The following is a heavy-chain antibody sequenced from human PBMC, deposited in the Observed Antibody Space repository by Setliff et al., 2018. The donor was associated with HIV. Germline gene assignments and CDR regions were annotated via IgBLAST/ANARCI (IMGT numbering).Heavy chain of an antibody. CDR3: ARAGRLTYYNFWSGRGWFDP. Sequence: ASVKVSCKASGNNFTTYAINWVRQAPGQGLEWMGWINTNTGNPRYAQGFTERFVFSVDTSGSTAYLQINSLKSKDTAMYYCARAGRLTYYNFWSGRGWFDPWGQGTLVTVLL. CDR1: GNNFTTYA. J-gene: IGHJ5*02. CDR2: INTNTGNP. D-gene: IGHD3-3*01. V-gene: IGHV7-4-1*02.